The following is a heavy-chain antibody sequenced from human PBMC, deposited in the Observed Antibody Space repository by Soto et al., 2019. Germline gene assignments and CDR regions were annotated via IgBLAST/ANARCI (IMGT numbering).Heavy chain of an antibody. CDR2: ISTTSFTI. J-gene: IGHJ5*01. CDR3: ARDRSYAGTCYSASDS. D-gene: IGHD2-15*01. V-gene: IGHV3-48*02. CDR1: GFSFSTYN. Sequence: LRLSCAASGFSFSTYNMDWVRQAPGKGPEWIAYISTTSFTIYYADSVKGRFTISRDNDRNSLYLEMNSLRDEDTAVYYCARDRSYAGTCYSASDSWGQGTLVTVSS.